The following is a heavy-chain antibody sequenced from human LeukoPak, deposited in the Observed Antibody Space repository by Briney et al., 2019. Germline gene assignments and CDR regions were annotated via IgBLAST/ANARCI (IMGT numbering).Heavy chain of an antibody. J-gene: IGHJ4*02. CDR1: GFSFSSYW. Sequence: PGGSLRLSCAASGFSFSSYWMHWVRQAPGKGLVWVSRIISDGSITVYGDSVKGRFTISRDNAKNSLYLQMNSLRAEDTAVYSCARDLLLDYWGLGTLVTVSS. V-gene: IGHV3-74*01. CDR2: IISDGSIT. CDR3: ARDLLLDY.